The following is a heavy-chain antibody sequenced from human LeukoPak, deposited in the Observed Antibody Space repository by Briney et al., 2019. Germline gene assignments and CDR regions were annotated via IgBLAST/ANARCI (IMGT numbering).Heavy chain of an antibody. V-gene: IGHV4-59*01. CDR2: FLYSGNT. CDR1: GDSISSSY. Sequence: SETLSLTCIVSGDSISSSYWSWIRQPPGKGLEWIGYFLYSGNTNYNPSLKSRLSISVDTSKNQFFLKLTSVTAAETAMYYCARDGGYYGDHWGQGILVTVSS. D-gene: IGHD3-22*01. CDR3: ARDGGYYGDH. J-gene: IGHJ4*02.